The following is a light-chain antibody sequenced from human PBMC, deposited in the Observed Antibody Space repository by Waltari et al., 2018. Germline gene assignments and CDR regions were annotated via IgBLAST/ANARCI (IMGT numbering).Light chain of an antibody. CDR3: CSYAGRATWA. Sequence: QSALTQPRPVSGSPGPSGTISCPGTSRDVGGYDYVSWYQQYPGKAPKLVIYDVSKRPSGVPDRFSGSKSGNTASLTISGLQAEDEADYNCCSYAGRATWAFGGGTKLTVL. CDR1: SRDVGGYDY. J-gene: IGLJ3*02. V-gene: IGLV2-11*01. CDR2: DVS.